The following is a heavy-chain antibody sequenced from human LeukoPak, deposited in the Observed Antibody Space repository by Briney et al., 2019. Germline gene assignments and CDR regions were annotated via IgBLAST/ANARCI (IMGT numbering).Heavy chain of an antibody. CDR1: GFTFSSYA. D-gene: IGHD1-26*01. V-gene: IGHV3-23*01. Sequence: GGSLRLSCAASGFTFSSYAMSWVRQAPGKGLEWVSAISGSGGSTYYADSVKGRFTISRDNSKNTLYLQMNSLRAEDTAVYYCAKDHRRDEWELPGNFDYWGQGTLVTVSS. J-gene: IGHJ4*02. CDR3: AKDHRRDEWELPGNFDY. CDR2: ISGSGGST.